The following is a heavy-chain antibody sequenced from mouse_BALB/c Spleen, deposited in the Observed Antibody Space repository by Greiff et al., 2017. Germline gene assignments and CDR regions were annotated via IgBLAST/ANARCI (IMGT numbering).Heavy chain of an antibody. J-gene: IGHJ2*01. CDR2: IGPANGNT. D-gene: IGHD1-1*01. CDR3: AGLNDGSTLYYYFDY. V-gene: IGHV14-3*02. Sequence: EVQLQQSGAELVKPGASVKLSCTASGFNFKDTYMHWVKQRPEQGLEWIGRIGPANGNTKYDPKFAGKATITADTSSNTAYLQLSSRTSEDTAVYYYAGLNDGSTLYYYFDYWGQGTTLTVSS. CDR1: GFNFKDTY.